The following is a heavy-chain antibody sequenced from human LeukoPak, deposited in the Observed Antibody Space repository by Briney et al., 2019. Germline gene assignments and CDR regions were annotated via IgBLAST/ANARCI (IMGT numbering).Heavy chain of an antibody. D-gene: IGHD1-26*01. J-gene: IGHJ5*02. CDR2: INHSGST. V-gene: IGHV4-34*01. CDR1: GGSFSGYY. Sequence: SETLSLTCAVYGGSFSGYYWSWIRQPPGKGLEWTGEINHSGSTNYNPSLKSRVTISVDTSKNQFSLKLSSVTAADTAVYYCARGRKGSIVGATNWFDPWGQGTLVTVSS. CDR3: ARGRKGSIVGATNWFDP.